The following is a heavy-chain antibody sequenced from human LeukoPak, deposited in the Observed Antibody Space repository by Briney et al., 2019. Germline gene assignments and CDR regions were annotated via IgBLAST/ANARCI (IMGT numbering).Heavy chain of an antibody. CDR2: ISWNSGNI. V-gene: IGHV3-9*01. D-gene: IGHD1-26*01. CDR3: AKGRTYSESYRSEAFDI. J-gene: IGHJ3*02. CDR1: GFTFSSYA. Sequence: GGSLRLSCAASGFTFSSYAMSWVRRAPGKGLEWVSGISWNSGNIGNADSVKGRFTISRDNAKNSLYLQMNSLRAEDTALYYCAKGRTYSESYRSEAFDIWGQGTMVTVTS.